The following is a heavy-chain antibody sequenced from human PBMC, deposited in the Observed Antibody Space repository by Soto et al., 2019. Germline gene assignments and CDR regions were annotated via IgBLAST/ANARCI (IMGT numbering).Heavy chain of an antibody. D-gene: IGHD5-18*01. Sequence: PSETLSLTCTVSGGSISSSSYSWGWIRQPPGKGLEWIGSIYYSGSTYYNPSLKSRFTISRDNAKNSLSLQMNCLRAEDTAVYYCARRGYSYGMDVWGQGNTVTAP. CDR3: ARRGYSYGMDV. CDR2: IYYSGST. V-gene: IGHV4-39*01. CDR1: GGSISSSSYS. J-gene: IGHJ6*02.